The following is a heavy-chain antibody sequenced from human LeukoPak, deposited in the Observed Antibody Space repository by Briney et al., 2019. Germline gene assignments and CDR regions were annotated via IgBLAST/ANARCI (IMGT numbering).Heavy chain of an antibody. Sequence: GGSRRLSCAASEFTFFTYWMTWVRQAPGKGLEWVANIKQDGSEKYYVDSVKGRFTITRDNAKNSLYLQMNSLRAEDTAVYYCARDGGMGASSVFDIWGQGTMVTVSS. V-gene: IGHV3-7*01. CDR2: IKQDGSEK. CDR3: ARDGGMGASSVFDI. CDR1: EFTFFTYW. D-gene: IGHD1-26*01. J-gene: IGHJ3*02.